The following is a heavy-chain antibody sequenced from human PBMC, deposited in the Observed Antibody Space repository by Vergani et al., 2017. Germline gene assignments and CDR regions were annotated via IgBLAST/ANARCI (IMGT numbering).Heavy chain of an antibody. D-gene: IGHD3-16*01. Sequence: QVQLVESGGGVVQRGGSLRLSCATSGFTLSNYDMKWISQGPGKGLEFVAFIQFDGSNQYYADSVKGRLTLSRYLSKNTLYQQMNSLRTDDTATYYCANHFRGWGIDYWGQGTQVIVSS. V-gene: IGHV3-30*02. CDR2: IQFDGSNQ. CDR1: GFTLSNYD. CDR3: ANHFRGWGIDY. J-gene: IGHJ4*02.